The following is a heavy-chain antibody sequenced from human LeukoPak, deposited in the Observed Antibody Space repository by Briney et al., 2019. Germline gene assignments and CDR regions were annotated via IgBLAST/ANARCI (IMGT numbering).Heavy chain of an antibody. CDR3: AKDHYNYYGSGTYYMI. J-gene: IGHJ4*02. CDR1: GFTFSSYW. D-gene: IGHD3-10*01. CDR2: INTDGSST. Sequence: GGSLRLSCAASGFTFSSYWMHWVRQAPGKGLVWVSRINTDGSSTSYADSVKGRFTISRDNAKNSLYLQMNSLRAEDTALYYCAKDHYNYYGSGTYYMIRGQGTLVTVSS. V-gene: IGHV3-74*01.